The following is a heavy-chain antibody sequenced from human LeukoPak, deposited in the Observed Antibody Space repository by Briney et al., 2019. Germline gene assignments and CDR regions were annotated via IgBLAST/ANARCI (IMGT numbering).Heavy chain of an antibody. CDR3: ARLGPRRGWIRLLDLV. CDR1: GGTFSSYA. V-gene: IGHV1-69*13. J-gene: IGHJ4*02. CDR2: ITPIFRTS. D-gene: IGHD5-18*01. Sequence: GASVKVSCKASGGTFSSYAISWVRQAPGQGLEWVGGITPIFRTSNYPQKFQGRVTISADESTSTAYMELSSLRSEDTAVYCCARLGPRRGWIRLLDLVWGQGTLVTVSS.